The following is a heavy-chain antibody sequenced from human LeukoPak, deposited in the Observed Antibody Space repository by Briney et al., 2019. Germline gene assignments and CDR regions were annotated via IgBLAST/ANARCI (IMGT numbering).Heavy chain of an antibody. V-gene: IGHV3-21*01. D-gene: IGHD6-13*01. J-gene: IGHJ5*02. CDR1: GFTFSSYS. Sequence: GGSLRLSCAASGFTFSSYSMNWVRQAPGKGLEWVSSISSSSYIYYADSVKGRFTISRDNAKNSLYLQMNSLRAEDTAVYYCARGGLAAAANWFDPWGQGTLVTVSS. CDR2: ISSSSYI. CDR3: ARGGLAAAANWFDP.